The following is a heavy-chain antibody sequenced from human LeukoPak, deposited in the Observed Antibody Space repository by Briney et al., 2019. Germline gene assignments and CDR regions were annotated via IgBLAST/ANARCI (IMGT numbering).Heavy chain of an antibody. CDR1: GFTFSSYE. V-gene: IGHV3-48*03. Sequence: GGSLRLSCAASGFTFSSYEMNWVRQDPGKGLEWVSYISSSGSTIYYAGSVEGRFTISRDNAKNSLYLQMNSLRAEDTAVYYCARGDKVVGADSDYYMDVWGKGTTVTISS. J-gene: IGHJ6*03. CDR3: ARGDKVVGADSDYYMDV. CDR2: ISSSGSTI. D-gene: IGHD2-15*01.